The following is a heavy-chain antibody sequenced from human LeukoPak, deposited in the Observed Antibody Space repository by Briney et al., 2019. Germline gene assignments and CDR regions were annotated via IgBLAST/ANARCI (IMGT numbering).Heavy chain of an antibody. D-gene: IGHD3-3*01. CDR3: ARSNPQYDFWSGYYRGWFDP. CDR2: IYYSGST. CDR1: GGSISSSSYY. V-gene: IGHV4-39*07. J-gene: IGHJ5*02. Sequence: SETLSLTCTVSGGSISSSSYYWGWIRQPPGKGLEWIGSIYYSGSTYYNPSLKSRVTISVDTSKNQFSLKLSSVTAADTAVYYCARSNPQYDFWSGYYRGWFDPWGQGTLVTVSS.